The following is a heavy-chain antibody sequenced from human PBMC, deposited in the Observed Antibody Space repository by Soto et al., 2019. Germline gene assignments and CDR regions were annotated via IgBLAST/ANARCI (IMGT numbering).Heavy chain of an antibody. CDR2: VSAYNGER. D-gene: IGHD6-6*01. V-gene: IGHV1-18*01. J-gene: IGHJ4*01. CDR1: GYTFTNYG. Sequence: QVQLVQSGAEVKKPGASVKVSCKASGYTFTNYGINWVRQAPGQGLEWLGWVSAYNGERRYAQRVQARVIMTTDTYTTTAYMELRSLRSDDTAVYYCSRGTSIPASGDYWCQGTLVTVSS. CDR3: SRGTSIPASGDY.